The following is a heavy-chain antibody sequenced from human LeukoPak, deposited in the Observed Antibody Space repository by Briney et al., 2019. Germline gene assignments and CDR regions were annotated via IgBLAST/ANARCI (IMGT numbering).Heavy chain of an antibody. Sequence: PGGSLRLSCAASGFTFSSYEMNWVRQAPGKGLEWVSYISSSGSTIYYADSVKGRFTISRDNAKNSLYLQMNSLRAEDTAVYYCAREEVVVAATYYYYYMDVWGKGTTVTISS. V-gene: IGHV3-48*03. D-gene: IGHD2-15*01. CDR3: AREEVVVAATYYYYYMDV. CDR2: ISSSGSTI. CDR1: GFTFSSYE. J-gene: IGHJ6*03.